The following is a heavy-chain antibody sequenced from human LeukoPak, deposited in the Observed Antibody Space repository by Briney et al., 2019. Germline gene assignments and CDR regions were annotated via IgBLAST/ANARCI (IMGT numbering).Heavy chain of an antibody. CDR2: IIPILGIA. J-gene: IGHJ4*02. D-gene: IGHD4-11*01. CDR3: ARANDYTPGCFDY. Sequence: SVKVSCKASGGTFSSYAISWVRQAPGQGLEWMGRIIPILGIANYAQKFQGRVTITADKSTSTAYMELSSLRSEDTAVYYCARANDYTPGCFDYWGQGTLVTVSS. V-gene: IGHV1-69*04. CDR1: GGTFSSYA.